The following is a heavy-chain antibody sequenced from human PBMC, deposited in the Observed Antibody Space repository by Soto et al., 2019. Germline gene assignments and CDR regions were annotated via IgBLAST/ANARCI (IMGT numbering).Heavy chain of an antibody. CDR1: GFTFSSYW. Sequence: AGGSVRLSCAASGFTFSSYWMSWVRQAPGKGLEWVANIKQDGSEKYYVDSVKGRFTISRDNAKNSLYLQMNSLRAEDTAVYYCARHIAAAAPPYASDYWGQGTLVT. CDR2: IKQDGSEK. V-gene: IGHV3-7*01. CDR3: ARHIAAAAPPYASDY. J-gene: IGHJ4*02. D-gene: IGHD6-25*01.